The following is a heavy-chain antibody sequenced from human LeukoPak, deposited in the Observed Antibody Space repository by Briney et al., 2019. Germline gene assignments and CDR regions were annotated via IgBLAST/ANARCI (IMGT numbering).Heavy chain of an antibody. CDR3: ARGGYYYDSSGQYYFDY. V-gene: IGHV4-59*08. CDR2: IYYSGST. J-gene: IGHJ4*02. D-gene: IGHD3-22*01. Sequence: SETLSLTCTVSGGSISSHYWSWIRQPPGKGLEWIGYIYYSGSTNYNPSLKSRVTISVDTSKNQFSLKLSSVTAADTAVYYCARGGYYYDSSGQYYFDYWGQGTLVTVSS. CDR1: GGSISSHY.